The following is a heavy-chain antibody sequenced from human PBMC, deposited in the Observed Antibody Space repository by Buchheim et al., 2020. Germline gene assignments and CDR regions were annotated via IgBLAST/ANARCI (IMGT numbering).Heavy chain of an antibody. D-gene: IGHD2-2*01. V-gene: IGHV4-34*01. J-gene: IGHJ4*02. CDR1: GGSLSGYY. CDR2: INHSGST. Sequence: QVQLQKWGAGRLKPSETLSLTCAVYGGSLSGYYWSWIRQPPGKGLEWIGEINHSGSTNYNPSLKSRVTISVDTSKNQFSMKLSSVTAADTAVYYCARARPSRRSIIVVVPAATDYWGQGTL. CDR3: ARARPSRRSIIVVVPAATDY.